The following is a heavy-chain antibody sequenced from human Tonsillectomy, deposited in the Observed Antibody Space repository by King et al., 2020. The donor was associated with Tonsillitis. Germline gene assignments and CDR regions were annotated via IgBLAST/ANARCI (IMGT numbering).Heavy chain of an antibody. J-gene: IGHJ4*02. CDR2: INPNSGGT. D-gene: IGHD3-10*01. Sequence: QLVQSGAEVKKAGASVKVSCKAPGYTFTGYYMHWVRQAPGQGLEWMGWINPNSGGTNYAQKFQGRVSMTRDTSISTAYMELSRLRSDDTAVYYCAREVSDFYGSADYWGQGTLVTVSS. V-gene: IGHV1-2*02. CDR3: AREVSDFYGSADY. CDR1: GYTFTGYY.